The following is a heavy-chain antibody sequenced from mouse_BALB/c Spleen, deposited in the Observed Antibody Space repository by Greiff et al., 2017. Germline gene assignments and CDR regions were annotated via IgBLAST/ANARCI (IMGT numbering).Heavy chain of an antibody. CDR3: ARDRWLGSMDY. CDR1: GFTFSSYA. Sequence: EVKLVESGGGLVKPGGSLKLSCAASGFTFSSYAMSWVRQSPEKRLEWVAEISSGGSYTYYPDTVTGRFTISRDNAKNTLYLEMSSLRSEDTAMYYCARDRWLGSMDYWGQGTSVTVSA. CDR2: ISSGGSYT. J-gene: IGHJ4*01. D-gene: IGHD2-3*01. V-gene: IGHV5-9-4*01.